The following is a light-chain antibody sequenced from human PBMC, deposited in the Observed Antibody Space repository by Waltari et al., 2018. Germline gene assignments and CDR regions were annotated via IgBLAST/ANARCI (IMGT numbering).Light chain of an antibody. CDR1: KLGDKY. V-gene: IGLV3-1*01. CDR2: QDN. Sequence: SYELTQPPSVSVSPGQTASLNCSGDKLGDKYACWYQQKPGQSPVLVIYQDNMRPSGIPERFSGSNSGNTATLTISGTQAMDEADYYCQAWDSYFVVFGGGTKLTVL. J-gene: IGLJ2*01. CDR3: QAWDSYFVV.